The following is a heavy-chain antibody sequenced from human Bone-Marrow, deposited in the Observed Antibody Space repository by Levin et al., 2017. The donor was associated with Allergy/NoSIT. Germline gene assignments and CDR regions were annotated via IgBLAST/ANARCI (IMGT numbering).Heavy chain of an antibody. CDR2: ITRNSGTT. Sequence: GGSLRLSCAASQFIFDDHGMSWVRQAPGKGLEWVSGITRNSGTTGYADSVKGRFTISRDNAKNTLYLQMNSLRVEDTALYYCARVGNYAVVADAFDLWGQGTMVTVSS. J-gene: IGHJ3*01. V-gene: IGHV3-20*04. D-gene: IGHD1-7*01. CDR1: QFIFDDHG. CDR3: ARVGNYAVVADAFDL.